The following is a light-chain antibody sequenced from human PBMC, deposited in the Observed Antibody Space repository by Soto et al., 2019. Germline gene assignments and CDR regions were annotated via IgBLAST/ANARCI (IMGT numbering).Light chain of an antibody. CDR2: DVS. Sequence: DIQMTQSPSTLSSSIGDRVTITCRASHSLNGRLAWYRQRPGHAPDLLIYDVSTLETGVTSRFSGTEAETELTLTSSGLQPDDFATYYCQQYNYDSTFGPGTTLDIK. V-gene: IGKV1-5*01. CDR1: HSLNGR. J-gene: IGKJ1*01. CDR3: QQYNYDST.